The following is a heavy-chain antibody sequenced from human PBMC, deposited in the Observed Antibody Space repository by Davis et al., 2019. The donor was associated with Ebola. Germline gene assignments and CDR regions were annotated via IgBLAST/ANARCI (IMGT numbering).Heavy chain of an antibody. D-gene: IGHD4-23*01. J-gene: IGHJ4*02. CDR1: GYTFTKYY. CDR2: INPNSGGT. V-gene: IGHV1-2*02. CDR3: ASELTGGNLGY. Sequence: ASVKVSCKASGYTFTKYYMQWVRQAPGQGLEWMGWINPNSGGTNYAQKFQGRVTMTRNTSISTAYMELSSLRSEDTAVYYCASELTGGNLGYWGQGTLVTVSS.